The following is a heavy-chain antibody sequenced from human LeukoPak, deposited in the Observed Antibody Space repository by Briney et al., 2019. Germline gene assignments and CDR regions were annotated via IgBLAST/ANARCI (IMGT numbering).Heavy chain of an antibody. V-gene: IGHV4-59*01. CDR1: GGSISSYY. J-gene: IGHJ5*02. CDR3: AKVIRSSGWYWFDP. Sequence: SETLSLTCTVSGGSISSYYWSWIRQPPGKGLEWIGYIYYSGSTNYNPSLKSRVTISVDTSKNQFSLKLSSVTAADTAVYYCAKVIRSSGWYWFDPWGQGTLVTVSS. D-gene: IGHD6-19*01. CDR2: IYYSGST.